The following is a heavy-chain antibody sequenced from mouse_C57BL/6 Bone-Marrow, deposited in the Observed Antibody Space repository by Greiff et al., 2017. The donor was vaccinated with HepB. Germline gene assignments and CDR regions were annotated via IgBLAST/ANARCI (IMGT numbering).Heavy chain of an antibody. Sequence: VQLQQSGPELVKPGASVKISCKASGYAFSSSWMNWVKQRPGKGLEWIGRIYPGDGDTNYNGKFKGNATLTADKSSSTAYMQLSSLTSEDSAVYFCARWDGKKGYWYFDVWGTGTTVTVSS. CDR1: GYAFSSSW. CDR3: ARWDGKKGYWYFDV. V-gene: IGHV1-82*01. J-gene: IGHJ1*03. D-gene: IGHD2-1*01. CDR2: IYPGDGDT.